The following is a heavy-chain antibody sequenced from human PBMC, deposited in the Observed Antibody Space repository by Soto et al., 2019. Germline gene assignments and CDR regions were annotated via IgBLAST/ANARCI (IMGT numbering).Heavy chain of an antibody. J-gene: IGHJ4*02. D-gene: IGHD3-3*01. CDR1: GYTFTSCG. V-gene: IGHV1-18*04. CDR2: ISAYNDNT. CDR3: ARGQIQSDFDY. Sequence: GASVKVSCKASGYTFTSCGLNWVRQAPGQGLEWMGWISAYNDNTYYAQKVQGRVILTIDTSTSTGSMELRSLISDDTAVYYCARGQIQSDFDYWGQGSLVTVSS.